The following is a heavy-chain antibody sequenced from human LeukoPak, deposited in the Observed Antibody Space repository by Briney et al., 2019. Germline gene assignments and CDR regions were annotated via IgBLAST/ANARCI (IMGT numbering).Heavy chain of an antibody. CDR1: GFSFSRYD. CDR2: IRYDGSNK. J-gene: IGHJ4*02. Sequence: GGSLRLSCAASGFSFSRYDIHWVRQAPGKGLEWVAFIRYDGSNKNYADSAKGRFTISRDNFMSTVYLQMNSLRAEDTAVYYCAKDRQTITIFGVVNTPRANFDYWGQGTLVTVSS. CDR3: AKDRQTITIFGVVNTPRANFDY. V-gene: IGHV3-30*02. D-gene: IGHD3-3*01.